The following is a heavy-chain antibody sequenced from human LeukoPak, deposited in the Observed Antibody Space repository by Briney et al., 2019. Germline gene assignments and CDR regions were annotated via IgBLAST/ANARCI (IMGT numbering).Heavy chain of an antibody. J-gene: IGHJ3*01. Sequence: SETLSLTCSVSGGSINSYYWSWTRQPAGKGLEWIGRIYTSGVTNYNPSLTSRVSMSIDTSRNQVSLKLSSVTAADTAVYYCARTYGDNVLSAFDVWGQGTMVIVSS. CDR1: GGSINSYY. D-gene: IGHD4-17*01. V-gene: IGHV4-4*07. CDR2: IYTSGVT. CDR3: ARTYGDNVLSAFDV.